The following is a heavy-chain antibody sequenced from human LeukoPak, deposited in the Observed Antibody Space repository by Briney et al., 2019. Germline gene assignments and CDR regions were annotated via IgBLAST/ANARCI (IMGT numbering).Heavy chain of an antibody. J-gene: IGHJ4*02. V-gene: IGHV3-73*01. Sequence: GGSLKLPCVVSGFTFSGSAVHWVRQASGKGLEWVGRIRSKANNYATAYAASVKGRFTISRDNAKNSLYLQMNSLRDEDTAVYYCARENGDYWGQGTLVTVSS. CDR1: GFTFSGSA. CDR3: ARENGDY. CDR2: IRSKANNYAT.